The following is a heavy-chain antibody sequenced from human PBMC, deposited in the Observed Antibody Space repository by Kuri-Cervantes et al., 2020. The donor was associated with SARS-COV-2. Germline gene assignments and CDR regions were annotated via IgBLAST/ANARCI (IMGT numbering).Heavy chain of an antibody. D-gene: IGHD3-22*01. V-gene: IGHV3-72*01. J-gene: IGHJ6*02. CDR3: ARGNYYDSSGYFYYYGMDV. CDR2: TRNKANSYTT. CDR1: GFTISSYT. Sequence: GESLKISCTASGFTISSYTLTWVRQAPGKGLEWVGRTRNKANSYTTEYAASVKGRFTISRDDSKNSLYLQMNSLKTEDTAVYYCARGNYYDSSGYFYYYGMDVWGQGTTVTVSS.